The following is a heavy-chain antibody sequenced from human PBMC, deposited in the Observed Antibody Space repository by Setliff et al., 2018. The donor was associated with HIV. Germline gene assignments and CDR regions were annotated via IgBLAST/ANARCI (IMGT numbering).Heavy chain of an antibody. D-gene: IGHD3-3*01. Sequence: PSETLSLTCDVSGDSSTSSSYCWGWIRQPPGKGLQWIGSSHHSGSTSFNPSLRSRVTISVDTSKNQFSLKLTSVTAADTAVYYCARPLTPSYNFWEDAFGFWGQGTMVTVSS. CDR3: ARPLTPSYNFWEDAFGF. J-gene: IGHJ3*01. CDR2: SHHSGST. CDR1: GDSSTSSSYC. V-gene: IGHV4-39*01.